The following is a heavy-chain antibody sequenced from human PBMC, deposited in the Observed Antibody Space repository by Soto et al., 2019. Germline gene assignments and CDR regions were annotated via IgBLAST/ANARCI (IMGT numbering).Heavy chain of an antibody. CDR3: ARGLAHYNWNEWRYYYYMDV. J-gene: IGHJ6*03. V-gene: IGHV1-8*01. D-gene: IGHD1-20*01. Sequence: ASVKVSCKASGYTFTSYDINWVRQATGQGLEWMGWMNPNSGNTGYAQKFQGRVTMTRNTSISTAYMELSSLRSEDTAVYYCARGLAHYNWNEWRYYYYMDVWGKGTTVTVSS. CDR2: MNPNSGNT. CDR1: GYTFTSYD.